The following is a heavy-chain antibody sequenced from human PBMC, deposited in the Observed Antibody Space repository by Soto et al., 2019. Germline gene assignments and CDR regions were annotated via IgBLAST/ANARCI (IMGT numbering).Heavy chain of an antibody. CDR3: AREKRAGNWFDS. J-gene: IGHJ5*01. CDR1: RGSVRSDLFY. D-gene: IGHD3-10*01. CDR2: IYNSRST. Sequence: QVQLQESGPGLLRPSETLSLTCAVSRGSVRSDLFYWSWIRQPPGKGLEWIGYIYNSRSTTYNTSLKSRVTMSLATPNNQFFLKLTSVTAADTAVYYCAREKRAGNWFDSWGQGTLVTGSS. V-gene: IGHV4-61*01.